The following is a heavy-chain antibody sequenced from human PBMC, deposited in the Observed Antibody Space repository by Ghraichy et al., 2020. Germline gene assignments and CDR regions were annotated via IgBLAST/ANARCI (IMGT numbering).Heavy chain of an antibody. CDR1: GYTFTGYY. CDR3: ASQPFPTIFGVDPTLDY. J-gene: IGHJ4*02. V-gene: IGHV1-2*02. CDR2: INPNSGGT. Sequence: ASVKVSCKASGYTFTGYYMHWVRQAPGQGLEWMGWINPNSGGTNYAQKFQGRVTMTRDTSISTAYMELSRLRSDDTAVYYCASQPFPTIFGVDPTLDYWGQGTLVTVSS. D-gene: IGHD3-3*01.